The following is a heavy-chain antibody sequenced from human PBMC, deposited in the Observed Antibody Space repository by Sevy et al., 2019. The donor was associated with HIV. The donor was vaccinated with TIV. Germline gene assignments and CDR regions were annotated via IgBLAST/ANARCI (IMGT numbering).Heavy chain of an antibody. V-gene: IGHV4-31*03. J-gene: IGHJ4*02. CDR1: GGSISSGGYY. Sequence: SETLSLTCTVSGGSISSGGYYWSWIRQHPGKGLEWIGYIYYSGSTYYNPSLKSRVTMSVDTSKNQFSLKLSSVTAADTAVYYCARGPHYDILTGYYSPFDYWGQGTLVTVSS. CDR3: ARGPHYDILTGYYSPFDY. CDR2: IYYSGST. D-gene: IGHD3-9*01.